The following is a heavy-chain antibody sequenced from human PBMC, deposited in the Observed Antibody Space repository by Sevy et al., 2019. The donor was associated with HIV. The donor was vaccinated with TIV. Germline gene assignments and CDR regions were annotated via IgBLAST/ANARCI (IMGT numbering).Heavy chain of an antibody. CDR2: LYYSGST. D-gene: IGHD1-26*01. CDR1: GGSISTYY. CDR3: ARGSGSYYYYGMDV. J-gene: IGHJ6*02. Sequence: SETLSLTCTVSGGSISTYYWSWIRQLPGKGLEWIGYLYYSGSTNYNPSLKSRVTISVDTSKNQFSLKLSSVTAADTAVYYCARGSGSYYYYGMDVWGQGTTVTVSS. V-gene: IGHV4-59*01.